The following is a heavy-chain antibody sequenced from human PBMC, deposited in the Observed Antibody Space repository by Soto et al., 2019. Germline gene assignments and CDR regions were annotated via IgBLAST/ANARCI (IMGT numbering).Heavy chain of an antibody. CDR3: ARQFDYDSSGYYYAY. CDR1: GGTFSRNT. Sequence: QVQLVQSGAEVKKPGSSVKVSCKASGGTFSRNTISWVRQAPGQGLEWMGGITPIFGTANYAQKFQGRVTITADESTSTAYMELSRLRSEDTAVYYCARQFDYDSSGYYYAYWGQGTLVIVSS. V-gene: IGHV1-69*01. D-gene: IGHD3-22*01. J-gene: IGHJ4*02. CDR2: ITPIFGTA.